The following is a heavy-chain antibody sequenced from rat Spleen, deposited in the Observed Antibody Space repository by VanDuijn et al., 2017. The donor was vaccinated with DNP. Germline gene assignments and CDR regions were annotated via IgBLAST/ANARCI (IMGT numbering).Heavy chain of an antibody. Sequence: EVQLVESGGGLVRPGRSLKLSCAASGFTFSDYYMAWVRQTPTKGLEWVAYTNYAGGSTYNGDSVKGRFTISRDNGKNTLYLQMDSLQSEDTATYYCARHPLYGGYMYFDSWGQGVMVTVSS. V-gene: IGHV5-22*01. D-gene: IGHD1-11*01. J-gene: IGHJ2*01. CDR3: ARHPLYGGYMYFDS. CDR1: GFTFSDYY. CDR2: TNYAGGST.